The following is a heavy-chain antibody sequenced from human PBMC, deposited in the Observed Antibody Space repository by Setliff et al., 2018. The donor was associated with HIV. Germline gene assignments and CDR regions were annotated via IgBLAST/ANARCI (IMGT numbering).Heavy chain of an antibody. CDR1: GYTFTVNH. V-gene: IGHV1-2*02. J-gene: IGHJ4*02. Sequence: GASVKVSCKTSGYTFTVNHLHWVRQAPGQGVEWLGKISPDSGDTFYAQKFQGRVTLTRDTSITTAYMELSTLRDDDTAVYYCARDAGAPGRGNPLDYWGQGTLVTVSS. CDR3: ARDAGAPGRGNPLDY. D-gene: IGHD3-10*01. CDR2: ISPDSGDT.